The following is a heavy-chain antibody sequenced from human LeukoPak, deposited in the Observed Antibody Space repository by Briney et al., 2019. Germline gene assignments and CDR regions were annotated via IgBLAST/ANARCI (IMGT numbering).Heavy chain of an antibody. V-gene: IGHV1-18*01. CDR2: ISGYNGNT. CDR3: ARRRIVSGTDGFDI. Sequence: ASVKVSCKTSGYTFTNFGISWVRQAPGQGLEWVEWISGYNGNTNYAQKLQGRVTMTTDTSTSTAYMELRSLTSDDTALYYCARRRIVSGTDGFDIWGQGTMVTVSS. J-gene: IGHJ3*02. CDR1: GYTFTNFG. D-gene: IGHD5/OR15-5a*01.